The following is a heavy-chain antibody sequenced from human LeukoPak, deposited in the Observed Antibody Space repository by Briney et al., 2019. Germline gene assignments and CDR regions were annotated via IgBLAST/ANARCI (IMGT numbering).Heavy chain of an antibody. V-gene: IGHV3-23*01. Sequence: GGSLRLSCAASGFSFSSYAMSWVRQAPGKGLEWVSAISGGGTSTYYADSVKGRFTISRDNSKNTMHLQMDSLRVEDTAFYYCAKDRGRGWGQGTLVTVSS. D-gene: IGHD3-10*01. CDR1: GFSFSSYA. J-gene: IGHJ4*02. CDR3: AKDRGRG. CDR2: ISGGGTST.